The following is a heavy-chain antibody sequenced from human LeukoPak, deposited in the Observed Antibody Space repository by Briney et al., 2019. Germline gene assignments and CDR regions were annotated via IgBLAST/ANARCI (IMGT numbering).Heavy chain of an antibody. CDR1: GYSFTSYW. Sequence: GESLKISCKGSGYSFTSYWIGWVRQMPGKGLEWMGIIYPGDSDTRYSPSFQGQVTISADKSISTAYLQWSSLKASDTAMYYCAIISGGSYYEAYYFDYWGQGTLVTVSS. J-gene: IGHJ4*02. CDR3: AIISGGSYYEAYYFDY. D-gene: IGHD1-26*01. V-gene: IGHV5-51*01. CDR2: IYPGDSDT.